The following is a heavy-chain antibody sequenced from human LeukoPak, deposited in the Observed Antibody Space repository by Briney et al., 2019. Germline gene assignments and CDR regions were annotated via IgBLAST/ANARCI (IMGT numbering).Heavy chain of an antibody. Sequence: KTSETLSLTCTVSGGSISSSSYYWGWIRQPPGKGLEWIGSIYYSGSTYYNPSLKSRVTISVDTSKNQFSLKLSSVTAADTAVYYCAREGYYDSSGFDPWGQGTLVTVSS. V-gene: IGHV4-39*07. J-gene: IGHJ5*02. D-gene: IGHD3-22*01. CDR1: GGSISSSSYY. CDR2: IYYSGST. CDR3: AREGYYDSSGFDP.